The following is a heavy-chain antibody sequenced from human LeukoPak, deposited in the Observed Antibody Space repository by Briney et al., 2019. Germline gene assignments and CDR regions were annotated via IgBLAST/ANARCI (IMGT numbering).Heavy chain of an antibody. Sequence: GGSLRLSCAASGFTVSSKYMSWVRQAPGRGLEWVSVIHSGGDTYYADSVKGRFTISRDNPKNTLYLQMNSLRAEDTAVYYCAREGVSLIDYWGQGTLVTVSS. CDR3: AREGVSLIDY. J-gene: IGHJ4*02. CDR1: GFTVSSKY. CDR2: IHSGGDT. V-gene: IGHV3-66*01.